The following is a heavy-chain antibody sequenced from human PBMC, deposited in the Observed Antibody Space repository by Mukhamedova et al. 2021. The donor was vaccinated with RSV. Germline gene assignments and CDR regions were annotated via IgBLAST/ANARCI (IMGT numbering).Heavy chain of an antibody. V-gene: IGHV3-30*02. CDR3: AKDLDIVVVPAAIVENWFDP. CDR2: IRYDGSNK. D-gene: IGHD2-2*01. Sequence: VRQAPGKGLAWVAFIRYDGSNKYYADSVKGRFTISRDNSKNTLYLQMNSLRAEDTAVYYCAKDLDIVVVPAAIVENWFDPWGQGT. J-gene: IGHJ5*02.